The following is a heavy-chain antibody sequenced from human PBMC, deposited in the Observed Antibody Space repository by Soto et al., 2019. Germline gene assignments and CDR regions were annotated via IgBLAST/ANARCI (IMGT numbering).Heavy chain of an antibody. V-gene: IGHV1-18*01. CDR3: ARALCDYDFWSGYPYFDY. D-gene: IGHD3-3*01. CDR1: GYTFTSYG. Sequence: ASVNVSCKASGYTFTSYGISWVRQAPGQGLEWMGWISAYNGNTNYAQKLQGRVTMTTDTSTSTAYMELRSLRSDDTAVYYCARALCDYDFWSGYPYFDYWGQGTLVTVSS. J-gene: IGHJ4*02. CDR2: ISAYNGNT.